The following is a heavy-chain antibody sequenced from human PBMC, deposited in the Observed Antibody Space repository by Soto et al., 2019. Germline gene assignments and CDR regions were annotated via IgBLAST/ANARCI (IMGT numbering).Heavy chain of an antibody. D-gene: IGHD4-17*01. J-gene: IGHJ4*01. CDR3: AKLRTAAVGSDLED. Sequence: PGESLKISCKGFGYSFTRYWISWVRQMPGKGPEWMGRIDPSDSYTNYSPSLQGYVTISVDKSISTAYLQCSSLRASDTCMYYCAKLRTAAVGSDLEDWGHGTLVTVSS. CDR1: GYSFTRYW. CDR2: IDPSDSYT. V-gene: IGHV5-10-1*01.